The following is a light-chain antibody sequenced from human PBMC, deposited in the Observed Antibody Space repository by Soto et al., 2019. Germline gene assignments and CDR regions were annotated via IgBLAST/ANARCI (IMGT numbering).Light chain of an antibody. J-gene: IGLJ1*01. CDR2: GDN. CDR3: QSEDSSMSRV. Sequence: QSLLSQPPSVSGAPGQRITLSCTGSSSNIGANYDVHWYRQVPGTAPKLLMSGDNNRPSGVADRFSGSKSGTSASLAITRLQAEDEADDYCQSEDSSMSRVFRNGTKVTVL. V-gene: IGLV1-40*01. CDR1: SSNIGANYD.